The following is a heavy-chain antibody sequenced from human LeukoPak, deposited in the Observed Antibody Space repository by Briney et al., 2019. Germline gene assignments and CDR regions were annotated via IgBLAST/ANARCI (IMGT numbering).Heavy chain of an antibody. CDR1: GGSFSGYY. V-gene: IGHV4-34*01. J-gene: IGHJ4*02. D-gene: IGHD6-6*01. CDR2: INHSGST. Sequence: SENLPLTCAVYGGSFSGYYWSWIRQPPGKGLEWIGEINHSGSTNYNPSLKSRVTISVDTSKNQFSLKLSSVTAADTAVYYCARSSSSEAFDYWGQGTLVTVSS. CDR3: ARSSSSEAFDY.